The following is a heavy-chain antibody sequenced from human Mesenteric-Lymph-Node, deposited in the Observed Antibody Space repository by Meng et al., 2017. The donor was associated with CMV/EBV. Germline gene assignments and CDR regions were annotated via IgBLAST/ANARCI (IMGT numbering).Heavy chain of an antibody. CDR2: LSGSGDRT. Sequence: GGSLRLSCAASGFSFNNYAMTWVRQAPGKGLEWVSALSGSGDRTFYADSVRGRFTISRDHSKNTLYLQMNSLRAEDTAVYYCAKGGGTSSPGNYYYYYGMDVWGQGTTVTVSS. CDR3: AKGGGTSSPGNYYYYYGMDV. V-gene: IGHV3-23*01. D-gene: IGHD3-10*01. J-gene: IGHJ6*02. CDR1: GFSFNNYA.